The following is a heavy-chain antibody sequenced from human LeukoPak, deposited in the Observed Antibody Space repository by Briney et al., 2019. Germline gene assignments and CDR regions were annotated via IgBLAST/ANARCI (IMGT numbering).Heavy chain of an antibody. J-gene: IGHJ4*02. V-gene: IGHV3-30*02. CDR3: AKEQGRIGGFDY. D-gene: IGHD4-23*01. CDR2: IRYDGSNK. CDR1: GFTVSSNY. Sequence: PGGSLRLSCAASGFTVSSNYMSWVRQAPGKGLEWVAFIRYDGSNKYYADSVKGRFTISRDNSKNTLYLQMNSLRAEDTAVYYCAKEQGRIGGFDYWGQGTLVTVSS.